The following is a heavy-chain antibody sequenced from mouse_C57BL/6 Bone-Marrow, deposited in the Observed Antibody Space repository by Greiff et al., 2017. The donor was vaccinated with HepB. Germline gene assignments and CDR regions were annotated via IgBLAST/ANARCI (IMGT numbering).Heavy chain of an antibody. V-gene: IGHV5-9-1*02. CDR3: TRAGDYYGSRGYFDV. J-gene: IGHJ1*03. CDR1: GFTFSSYA. CDR2: ISSGGDYI. Sequence: DVMLVESGEGLVKPGGSLKLSCAASGFTFSSYAMSWVRQTPEKRLEWVAYISSGGDYIYYADTVKGRFTISRDNARNTLYLQMSSLKSEDTAMYYCTRAGDYYGSRGYFDVWGTGTTVTVSS. D-gene: IGHD1-1*01.